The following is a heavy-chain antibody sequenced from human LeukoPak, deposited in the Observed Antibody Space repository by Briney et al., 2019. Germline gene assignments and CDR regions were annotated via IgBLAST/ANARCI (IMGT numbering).Heavy chain of an antibody. CDR1: GYSFTSYW. J-gene: IGHJ4*02. Sequence: GASLQISCKGSGYSFTSYWISWGRQLPGKGVEWMGRIDPSDSYTNYSPSFKGHVTISADRSLSTAYLQWSSLKASDTAMYYCASGLGLLNTLDYWGPGTVVTVPS. CDR3: ASGLGLLNTLDY. CDR2: IDPSDSYT. D-gene: IGHD3-10*01. V-gene: IGHV5-10-1*01.